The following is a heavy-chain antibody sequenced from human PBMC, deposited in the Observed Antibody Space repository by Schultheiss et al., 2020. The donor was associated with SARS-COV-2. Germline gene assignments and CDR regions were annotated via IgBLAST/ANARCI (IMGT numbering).Heavy chain of an antibody. Sequence: GGSLRLSCAASGFTFSSYAMHWVRQAPGKGLEYVSAITSNGGSTYYADSVKGRFTISRDNSKNTLYLQMSSLRAEDTAVYYCVKSYYYDGSGYYYLLDYWGQGTLVTVSS. D-gene: IGHD3-22*01. V-gene: IGHV3-64D*06. CDR3: VKSYYYDGSGYYYLLDY. J-gene: IGHJ4*02. CDR2: ITSNGGST. CDR1: GFTFSSYA.